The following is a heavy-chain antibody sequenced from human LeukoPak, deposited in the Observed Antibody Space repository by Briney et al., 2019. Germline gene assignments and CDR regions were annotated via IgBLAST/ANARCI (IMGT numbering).Heavy chain of an antibody. CDR3: ARVGSSGSYNEDY. V-gene: IGHV3-7*01. Sequence: GGSLRLSCAASGFAFSNYWMSWVRQAPGKGLEWVANIKQDGSEKYYVDSVKGRFTISRDNAKNSLYLQMNTLRAEDTAVYYCARVGSSGSYNEDYWGQGTLVTVSS. D-gene: IGHD1-26*01. CDR1: GFAFSNYW. CDR2: IKQDGSEK. J-gene: IGHJ4*02.